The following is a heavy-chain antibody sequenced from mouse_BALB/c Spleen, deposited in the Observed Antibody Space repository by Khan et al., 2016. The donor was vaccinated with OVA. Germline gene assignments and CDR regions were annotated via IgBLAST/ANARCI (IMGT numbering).Heavy chain of an antibody. D-gene: IGHD2-10*01. CDR2: IGGDGST. J-gene: IGHJ4*01. V-gene: IGHV2-6-7*01. CDR1: GFSLTGYG. CDR3: ARAYYANYREAIDY. Sequence: QVQLKESGPGLVAPSQSLSITCTVSGFSLTGYGVNWVRQPPGKGLEWLGMIGGDGSTAYNSALKSRLSITKDNSKNQVFMKMNSLQTDDTAMYYCARAYYANYREAIDYWGQGNSVTVAS.